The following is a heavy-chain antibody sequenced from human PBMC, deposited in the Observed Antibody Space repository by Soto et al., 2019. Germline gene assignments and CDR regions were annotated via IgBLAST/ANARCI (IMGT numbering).Heavy chain of an antibody. Sequence: PGGSMRLSCAASGFTFSDYYMSWIRQAPGKGLEWVSYISSSSSYTNYADSVKGRFTISRDNAKNSLYLQMNSLRAEDTAVYYCARDKKGVQYYYYYGMDVWGQGTTVTVSS. J-gene: IGHJ6*02. D-gene: IGHD3-10*01. CDR1: GFTFSDYY. CDR2: ISSSSSYT. V-gene: IGHV3-11*06. CDR3: ARDKKGVQYYYYYGMDV.